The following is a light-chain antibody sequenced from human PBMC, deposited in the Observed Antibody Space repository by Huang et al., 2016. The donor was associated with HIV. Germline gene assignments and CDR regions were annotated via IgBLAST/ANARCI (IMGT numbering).Light chain of an antibody. V-gene: IGKV1-39*01. CDR1: QTINTY. Sequence: DIQMTQSPSSLSASVGDRVTITCRAGQTINTYLNWYQQKPGKAPKLLIYAASSLHSGVPSRFSGSGSGTDFTLTISGLQREDFATYFCQQTYSTPRTFGQGTRVEIK. CDR2: AAS. CDR3: QQTYSTPRT. J-gene: IGKJ1*01.